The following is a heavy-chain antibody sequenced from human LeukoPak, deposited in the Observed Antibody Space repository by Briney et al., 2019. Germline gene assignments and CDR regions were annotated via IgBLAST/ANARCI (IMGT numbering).Heavy chain of an antibody. Sequence: ASVKVSCKASGYTFTSYYMHWVRQAPGQGLEWMGIINPSGGSTSYAQKFQGRVTMTRDTSTSTVYMELSSLRSEDTAVYYCASADFWSGYYTPSYYGMDVWGQGTTVTVSS. CDR2: INPSGGST. CDR1: GYTFTSYY. D-gene: IGHD3-3*01. V-gene: IGHV1-46*01. CDR3: ASADFWSGYYTPSYYGMDV. J-gene: IGHJ6*02.